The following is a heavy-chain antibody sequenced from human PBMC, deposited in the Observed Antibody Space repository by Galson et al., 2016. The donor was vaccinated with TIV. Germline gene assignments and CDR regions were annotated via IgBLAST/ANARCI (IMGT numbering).Heavy chain of an antibody. J-gene: IGHJ6*02. CDR2: ISASGSHT. Sequence: SLRLSCAPSGFTIGTYAMSWVRQAPGKGLAWVSAISASGSHTFYAGSVKGRFTISRDNSRNTLYLQVNGLRPEDTAVYYCAKEVSTVPYGIDLWGQGTTVTVSS. CDR1: GFTIGTYA. V-gene: IGHV3-23*01. D-gene: IGHD5/OR15-5a*01. CDR3: AKEVSTVPYGIDL.